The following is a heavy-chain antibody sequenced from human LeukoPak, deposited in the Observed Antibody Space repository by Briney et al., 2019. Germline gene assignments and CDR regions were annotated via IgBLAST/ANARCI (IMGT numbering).Heavy chain of an antibody. J-gene: IGHJ4*02. Sequence: NLGESLKISCKGSGYSFTSYWIGWVRQMPGKGLEWMGIIYPGDSDTRYSPSFQGQVTISADKSISTAYLQWSSLKASDTAMYYCARGLLWFGELSDYWGQGTLVTVSS. CDR2: IYPGDSDT. CDR1: GYSFTSYW. CDR3: ARGLLWFGELSDY. V-gene: IGHV5-51*01. D-gene: IGHD3-10*01.